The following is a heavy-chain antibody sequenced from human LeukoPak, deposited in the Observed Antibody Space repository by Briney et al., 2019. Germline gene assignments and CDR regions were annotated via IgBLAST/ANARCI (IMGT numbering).Heavy chain of an antibody. D-gene: IGHD3-10*01. CDR3: ARDTHYHFDY. J-gene: IGHJ4*02. Sequence: PGGSLRLSCAASGFTFSSYSMNWVRQAPGKGLEWVAFIRYDGSNKYYADSVKGRFTISRDNAKNSLYLQMNSLRAEDTAVYYCARDTHYHFDYWGQGTLVTVSS. V-gene: IGHV3-30*02. CDR2: IRYDGSNK. CDR1: GFTFSSYS.